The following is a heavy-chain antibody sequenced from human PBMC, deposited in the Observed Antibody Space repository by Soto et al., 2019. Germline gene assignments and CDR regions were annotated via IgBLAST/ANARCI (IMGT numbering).Heavy chain of an antibody. V-gene: IGHV1-8*01. J-gene: IGHJ4*02. CDR1: GYTFTSYD. CDR2: MNPNSGNT. D-gene: IGHD3-16*02. Sequence: QVQLVQSGAEVKKPGASVKVSCKASGYTFTSYDINWVRQATGKALEWMGWMNPNSGNTGYAQKFQGRVTMTMNTSISTAYMELSRLRSEDTAVYYCPRVPTYDYVWGSYRGSDYWRQGTLVTVSS. CDR3: PRVPTYDYVWGSYRGSDY.